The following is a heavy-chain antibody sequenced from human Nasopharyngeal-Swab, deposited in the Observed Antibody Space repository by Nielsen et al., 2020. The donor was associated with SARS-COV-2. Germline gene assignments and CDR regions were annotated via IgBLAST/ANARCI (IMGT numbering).Heavy chain of an antibody. V-gene: IGHV6-1*01. CDR1: GDSVSSHSAG. D-gene: IGHD3-3*01. CDR3: ARGRDFSFDT. Sequence: SETLSLTCAISGDSVSSHSAGWNWIRQSPSRGLEWLGKTLYRSKWYNDYAESVKSRIAVNPDTSKNQFSLQLNSVTPEYTAVYYCARGRDFSFDTWGQGTLVTASS. J-gene: IGHJ4*02. CDR2: TLYRSKWYN.